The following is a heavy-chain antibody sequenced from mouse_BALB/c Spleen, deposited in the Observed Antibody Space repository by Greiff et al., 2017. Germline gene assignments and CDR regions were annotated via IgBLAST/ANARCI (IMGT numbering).Heavy chain of an antibody. J-gene: IGHJ3*01. D-gene: IGHD1-2*01. V-gene: IGHV5-17*02. CDR3: ARSSDPLLRLPSWFAY. CDR2: ISSGSSTI. Sequence: VKLVESGGGLVQPGGSRKLSCAASGFTFSSFGMHWVRQAPEKGLEWVAYISSGSSTIYYADTVKGRFTISRDNPKNTLFLQMTSLRSEDTAMYYCARSSDPLLRLPSWFAYWGQGTLVTVSA. CDR1: GFTFSSFG.